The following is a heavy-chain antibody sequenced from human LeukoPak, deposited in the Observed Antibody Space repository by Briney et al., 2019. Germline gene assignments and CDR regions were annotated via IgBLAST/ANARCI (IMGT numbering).Heavy chain of an antibody. V-gene: IGHV4-34*01. D-gene: IGHD3-22*01. CDR1: GGSFSGYY. J-gene: IGHJ5*02. CDR2: INHSGST. Sequence: SETLSLTCAVYGGSFSGYYWSWIRQPPGKGLEWIGEINHSGSTNYNPSLKSRVTISVDTSKNQFSLKLSSVTAADTAVYYCASKGDYDSSGYWPHWFDPWGQGTPVTVSS. CDR3: ASKGDYDSSGYWPHWFDP.